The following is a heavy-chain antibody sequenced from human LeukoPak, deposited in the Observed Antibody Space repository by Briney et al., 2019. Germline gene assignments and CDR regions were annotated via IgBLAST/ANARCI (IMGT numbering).Heavy chain of an antibody. Sequence: ASVKVSCKVSGYTLTELSMHWVRQAPGKGLEWMGGFDPEDGETIYAQEFQGRVTITADESTSTAYMELSSLRSEDTAVYYCAYLAVANRSDRDYWGQGTLVTVSS. CDR2: FDPEDGET. V-gene: IGHV1-24*01. J-gene: IGHJ4*02. CDR3: AYLAVANRSDRDY. D-gene: IGHD6-19*01. CDR1: GYTLTELS.